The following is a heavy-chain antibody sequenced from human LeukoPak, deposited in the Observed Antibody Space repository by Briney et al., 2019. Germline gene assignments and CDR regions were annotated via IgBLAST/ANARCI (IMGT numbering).Heavy chain of an antibody. Sequence: GGSLRLSCAASGFTFNTCAMSWVRQAPGKGLEWVSAISESGSGTYYADSVKGRFTISRDNSKNTLYLQMNSLRVEDTALYYCAKGVFEVNRAFASWGQGTLVTVSS. V-gene: IGHV3-23*01. CDR1: GFTFNTCA. CDR2: ISESGSGT. CDR3: AKGVFEVNRAFAS. J-gene: IGHJ4*02. D-gene: IGHD3-3*01.